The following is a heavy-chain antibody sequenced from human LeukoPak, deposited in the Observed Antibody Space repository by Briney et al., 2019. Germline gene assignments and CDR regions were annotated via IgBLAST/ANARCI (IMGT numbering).Heavy chain of an antibody. Sequence: PSETLSLTCTVSGYSISSGYYWGWIRQPPGKGLEWIGSIYHSGSTYYNPSLKSRVTISVDTSKNQFSLKLSSVTAADTAVYYCARGYRRIVGATPVVFGQNYYYYMDVWGKGTTVTVSS. CDR3: ARGYRRIVGATPVVFGQNYYYYMDV. J-gene: IGHJ6*03. D-gene: IGHD1-26*01. CDR1: GYSISSGYY. CDR2: IYHSGST. V-gene: IGHV4-38-2*02.